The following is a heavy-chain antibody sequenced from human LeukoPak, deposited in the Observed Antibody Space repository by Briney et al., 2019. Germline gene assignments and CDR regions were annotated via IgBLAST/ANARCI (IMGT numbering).Heavy chain of an antibody. CDR1: GFTFSSYE. Sequence: GGSLRLSCAASGFTFSSYEMNWVRQAPGKGLEWFSYIISSSSTIYYADSVKGRFTISRDNAKNSLYLQMNSLRAEDTAVYYCASSKGPLDYWGQGTLVTVSS. D-gene: IGHD1-14*01. CDR2: IISSSSTI. J-gene: IGHJ4*02. V-gene: IGHV3-48*01. CDR3: ASSKGPLDY.